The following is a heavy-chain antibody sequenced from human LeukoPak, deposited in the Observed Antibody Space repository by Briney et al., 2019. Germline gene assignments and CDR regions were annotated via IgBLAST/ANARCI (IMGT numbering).Heavy chain of an antibody. CDR2: IIPILGIA. Sequence: ASVKVSCKASGGTFSSYAISWVRQAPGQGLEWMGRIIPILGIANYAQKFQGRVTMTRDTSISTAYMELSRLRSDDTAVYYCARVHRKNNWFDPWGQGTLVTVSS. CDR3: ARVHRKNNWFDP. J-gene: IGHJ5*02. CDR1: GGTFSSYA. V-gene: IGHV1-69*04.